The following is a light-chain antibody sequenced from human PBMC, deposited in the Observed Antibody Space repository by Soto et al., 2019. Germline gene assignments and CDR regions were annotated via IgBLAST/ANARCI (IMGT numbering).Light chain of an antibody. CDR1: SSNIGAGYA. CDR3: QSFDSSRLGLL. CDR2: DNN. V-gene: IGLV1-40*01. J-gene: IGLJ2*01. Sequence: QSVLTQPPSVSGAPGQRVTISCTGSSSNIGAGYAVHWYQQLPGKAPKLLMYDNNNRPSGVPKRFSGSKSGTSASLAIAGVQPEDEADYFCQSFDSSRLGLLFGGGTKLTVL.